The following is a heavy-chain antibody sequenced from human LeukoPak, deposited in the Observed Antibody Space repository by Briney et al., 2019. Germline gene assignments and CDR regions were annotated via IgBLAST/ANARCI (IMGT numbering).Heavy chain of an antibody. Sequence: PGGSLRLSCAASGFTFSSYSMNWVRQAPGKGLEWVSYISSSSISIYYADSVKGRFTISRNNAKNSLYLQINSLRAEDTAVYYCARDSSSSWYWIDPWGQGTLVTVSS. D-gene: IGHD6-13*01. CDR3: ARDSSSSWYWIDP. CDR1: GFTFSSYS. CDR2: ISSSSISI. V-gene: IGHV3-48*04. J-gene: IGHJ5*02.